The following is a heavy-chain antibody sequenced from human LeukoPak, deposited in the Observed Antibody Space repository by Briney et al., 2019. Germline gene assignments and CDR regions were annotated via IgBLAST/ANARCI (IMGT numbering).Heavy chain of an antibody. D-gene: IGHD2-21*01. Sequence: GGSLRLSCAASGFTFSSYEMNSVRQAPGKGLEWVSYISSGGTTKYYADSVKGRFTISRDNAKNSLYLQMNSLRAEDTAVYYCAREVCGGDICNVIDYWGQGTLVTVSS. J-gene: IGHJ4*02. V-gene: IGHV3-48*03. CDR1: GFTFSSYE. CDR2: ISSGGTTK. CDR3: AREVCGGDICNVIDY.